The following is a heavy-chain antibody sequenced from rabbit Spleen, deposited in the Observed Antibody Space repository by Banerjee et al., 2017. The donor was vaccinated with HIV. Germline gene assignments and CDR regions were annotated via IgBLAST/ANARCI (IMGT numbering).Heavy chain of an antibody. CDR2: INTYTGKA. CDR3: ARDTGSSFSSYGMDL. Sequence: QEQLEESGGDLVKPEGSLTLTCKASGFSFSGDYWTSWVRQAPGKGLEWVACINTYTGKAVYATWANDRFTISRTSSTTVTLQMTSLTAADTATYFCARDTGSSFSSYGMDLWGPGTLVTVS. V-gene: IGHV1S45*01. D-gene: IGHD8-1*01. J-gene: IGHJ6*01. CDR1: GFSFSGDYW.